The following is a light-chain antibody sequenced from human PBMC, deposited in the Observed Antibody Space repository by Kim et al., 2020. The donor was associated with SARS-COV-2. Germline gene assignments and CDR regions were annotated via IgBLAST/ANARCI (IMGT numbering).Light chain of an antibody. Sequence: GERAPRPCRAGESVGNMYRTRNSHRPGQPPRLLIKGTSSRATGIPDRFSGSGSGTDFTLSISTVGPEDSAVYYCQQYSSSPPYTLGQGTKREI. CDR1: ESVGNMY. CDR3: QQYSSSPPYT. J-gene: IGKJ2*01. CDR2: GTS. V-gene: IGKV3-20*01.